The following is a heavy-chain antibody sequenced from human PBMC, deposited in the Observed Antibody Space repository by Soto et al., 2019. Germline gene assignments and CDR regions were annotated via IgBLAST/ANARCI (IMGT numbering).Heavy chain of an antibody. J-gene: IGHJ6*02. CDR3: ASSSNYYYYGMDV. D-gene: IGHD6-6*01. CDR2: IYPGDSDT. Sequence: GASLKISCKGSGYSFTSYWIGWVRQMPGKGLEWMGIIYPGDSDTRYSPSFQGQVTISADKSISTAYLQWSSLKASDTAMYYCASSSNYYYYGMDVWGQGTTVTVSS. V-gene: IGHV5-51*01. CDR1: GYSFTSYW.